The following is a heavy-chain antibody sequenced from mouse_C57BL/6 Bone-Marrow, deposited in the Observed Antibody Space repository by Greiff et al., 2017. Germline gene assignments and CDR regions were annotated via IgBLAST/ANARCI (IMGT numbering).Heavy chain of an antibody. CDR3: ARQGTVVAPFAY. J-gene: IGHJ3*01. D-gene: IGHD1-1*01. CDR1: GFTFSDYY. CDR2: ISNGGGST. V-gene: IGHV5-12*01. Sequence: EVKLQESGGGLVQPGGSLKLSCAASGFTFSDYYMYWVRQTPEKRLEWVAYISNGGGSTYYPDTVKGRFTISRDNAKNTLYLQMSRLKSEDTAMYYCARQGTVVAPFAYWGQGTLVTVSA.